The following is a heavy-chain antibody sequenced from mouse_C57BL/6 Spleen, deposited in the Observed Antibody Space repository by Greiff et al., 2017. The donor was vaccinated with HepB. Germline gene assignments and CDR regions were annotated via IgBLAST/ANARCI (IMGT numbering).Heavy chain of an antibody. V-gene: IGHV1-22*01. CDR2: INPNNGGT. CDR3: AREGPYYGSWYFDV. CDR1: GYTFTDYN. D-gene: IGHD1-1*01. Sequence: VHVKQSGPELVKPGASVKMSCKASGYTFTDYNMHWVKKSHGKSLEWIGYINPNNGGTSYNQKFKGKATLTVNKSSSTAYMELRSLTSEDSAVYYCAREGPYYGSWYFDVWGTGTTVTVSS. J-gene: IGHJ1*03.